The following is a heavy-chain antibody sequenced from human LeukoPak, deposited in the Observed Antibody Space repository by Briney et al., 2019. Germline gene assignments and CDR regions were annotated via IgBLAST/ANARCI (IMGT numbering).Heavy chain of an antibody. CDR2: IYHSGST. J-gene: IGHJ5*02. Sequence: PSQTLSLTCAVSGGSISGGGYSWSWIRQPPGKGLEWIGYIYHSGSTYYNPSLKSRVTISVDRSKNQFSLKLSSVTAADTAVYYCARDNLAYDSSGYYGSRWFDPWGQGTLVTVSS. CDR3: ARDNLAYDSSGYYGSRWFDP. D-gene: IGHD3-22*01. V-gene: IGHV4-30-2*01. CDR1: GGSISGGGYS.